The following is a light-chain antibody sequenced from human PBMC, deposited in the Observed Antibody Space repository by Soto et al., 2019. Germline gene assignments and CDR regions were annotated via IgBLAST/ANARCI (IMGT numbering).Light chain of an antibody. CDR3: AARDGSLNAYV. CDR1: VSNIGSNT. J-gene: IGLJ1*01. Sequence: QSVLTQPPSASGPPGQRVTISCSGSVSNIGSNTVNWYQHLPGTAPRFLIYSNDQRPSGVPDRVSGSKSGTSASLAISGLQSEDEADYYCAARDGSLNAYVFGTGTKLTVL. V-gene: IGLV1-44*01. CDR2: SND.